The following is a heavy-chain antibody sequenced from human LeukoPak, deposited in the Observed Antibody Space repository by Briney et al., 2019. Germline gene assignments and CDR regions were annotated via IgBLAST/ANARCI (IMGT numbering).Heavy chain of an antibody. CDR2: INWNGGST. Sequence: PGGSLRLSCAASGFTYDDYGMSWVRQAPGKGLEWVSGINWNGGSTGYADSAKGRFTISRDNAKNSLYLQMNSLRAEDTALYYCARDLYYGSGSPSYWGQGTLVTVSS. D-gene: IGHD3-10*01. CDR3: ARDLYYGSGSPSY. V-gene: IGHV3-20*04. J-gene: IGHJ4*02. CDR1: GFTYDDYG.